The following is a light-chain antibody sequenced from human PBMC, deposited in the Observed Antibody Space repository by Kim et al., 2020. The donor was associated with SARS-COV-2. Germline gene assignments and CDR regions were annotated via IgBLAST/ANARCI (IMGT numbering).Light chain of an antibody. V-gene: IGLV3-1*01. Sequence: SVSPGQTTSITGSGDKLGDKYACWYQQKPAQSPVLVIYQDSKRPSGIPARFSGSNPGNTATLTISGTQAMDEADYYCQAWDSSTAVFGGGTQLTVL. CDR1: KLGDKY. J-gene: IGLJ3*02. CDR2: QDS. CDR3: QAWDSSTAV.